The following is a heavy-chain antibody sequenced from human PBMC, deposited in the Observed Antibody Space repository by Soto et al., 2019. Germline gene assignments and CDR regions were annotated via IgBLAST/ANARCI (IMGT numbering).Heavy chain of an antibody. J-gene: IGHJ6*02. CDR2: INAGNGNT. CDR1: GYTFTSYA. V-gene: IGHV1-3*01. D-gene: IGHD3-22*01. CDR3: ASSYYYDSSGYYRPALYYYYGMDV. Sequence: GASVKVSCKASGYTFTSYAMHWVRQAPGQRLEWMGWINAGNGNTKYSQKFQGRVTITRDTSASTAYMELSSLRSEDTAVYYCASSYYYDSSGYYRPALYYYYGMDVWGQGTTVTVSS.